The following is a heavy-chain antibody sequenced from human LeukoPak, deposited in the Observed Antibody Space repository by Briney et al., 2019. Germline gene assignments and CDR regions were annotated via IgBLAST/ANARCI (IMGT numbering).Heavy chain of an antibody. CDR3: ASGPLYCSGGSCYSDAWFDP. Sequence: SVTLSLTCNVSGGSISSYYWSWIRQPPGKGLEWIGYIYYSGSTNYNPSLKSRVTISVDTSKNQFSLKLSSVTAADTAVYYCASGPLYCSGGSCYSDAWFDPWGQGTLVTVSS. J-gene: IGHJ5*02. CDR2: IYYSGST. V-gene: IGHV4-59*01. CDR1: GGSISSYY. D-gene: IGHD2-15*01.